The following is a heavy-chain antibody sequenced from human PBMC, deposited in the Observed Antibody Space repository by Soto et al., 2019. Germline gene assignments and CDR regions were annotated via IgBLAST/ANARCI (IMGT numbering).Heavy chain of an antibody. Sequence: PGGSLRLSCTAFGVTFGDYAGSWFRQAPGKGLEWVGFIRSKAYGGTTEYAASVKGRFTISRDDSKSIAYLQMNSLKTEDTAVYHCTRDTSPFIAVAGMIDYWGQGTLVTVSS. V-gene: IGHV3-49*03. CDR3: TRDTSPFIAVAGMIDY. D-gene: IGHD6-19*01. J-gene: IGHJ4*02. CDR2: IRSKAYGGTT. CDR1: GVTFGDYA.